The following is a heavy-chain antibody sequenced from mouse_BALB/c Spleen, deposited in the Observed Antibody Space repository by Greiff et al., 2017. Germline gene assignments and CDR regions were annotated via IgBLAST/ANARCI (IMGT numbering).Heavy chain of an antibody. J-gene: IGHJ4*01. D-gene: IGHD2-14*01. CDR2: IRNKANGYTT. CDR1: GFTFTDYY. CDR3: ARREVRRNYYAMDY. Sequence: EAKLVESGGGLVQPGGSLRLSCATSGFTFTDYYMSWVRQPPGKALEWLGFIRNKANGYTTEYSASVKGRFTISRDNSQSILYLQMNTLRAEDSATYYCARREVRRNYYAMDYWGQGTSVTVSS. V-gene: IGHV7-3*02.